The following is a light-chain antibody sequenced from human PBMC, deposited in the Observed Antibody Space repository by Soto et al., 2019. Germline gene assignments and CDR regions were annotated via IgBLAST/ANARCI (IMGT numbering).Light chain of an antibody. V-gene: IGLV2-23*02. Sequence: QSVLTQPASVSGSPGQSITISCTGTSSDVGSYNLVSWYQQLPGKAPKVIICEVNKRPSGVSYRFSGSESGNTASLTTSGLQTEDEADYYCCSYAGTVAYGFGTGTKVTVL. J-gene: IGLJ1*01. CDR1: SSDVGSYNL. CDR3: CSYAGTVAYG. CDR2: EVN.